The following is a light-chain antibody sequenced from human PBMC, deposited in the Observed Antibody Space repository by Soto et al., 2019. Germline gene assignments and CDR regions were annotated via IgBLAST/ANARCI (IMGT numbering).Light chain of an antibody. CDR1: QGIRSW. Sequence: DIQMTQSPSSVSASVGDRVTITCRAHQGIRSWLALYQQKPGKAPKLLIYAASILQSGVPSRFSVTGSGSDFKLTITTLQPEAFAHYYYQPANSCSLTFGPGTKVYIK. V-gene: IGKV1-12*01. CDR3: QPANSCSLT. CDR2: AAS. J-gene: IGKJ3*01.